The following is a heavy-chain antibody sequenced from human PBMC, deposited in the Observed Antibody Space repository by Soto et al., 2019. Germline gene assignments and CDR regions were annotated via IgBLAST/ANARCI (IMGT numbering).Heavy chain of an antibody. J-gene: IGHJ4*02. V-gene: IGHV2-70*11. D-gene: IGHD6-19*01. CDR3: ARTRAASSGFDY. Sequence: PTLVNPTQTLTLTCTLSGFSLTTSGMCLNWIRQSPGKALEWLARIDWDDDKYFSTSLKTRLTISKDTSKNQVVLTMTNMDPVDTATYYCARTRAASSGFDYWGQGILVTVSS. CDR2: IDWDDDK. CDR1: GFSLTTSGMC.